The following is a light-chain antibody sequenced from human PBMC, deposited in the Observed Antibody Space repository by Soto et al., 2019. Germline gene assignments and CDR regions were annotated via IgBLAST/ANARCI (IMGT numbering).Light chain of an antibody. CDR1: QRVSSSY. CDR2: GAS. V-gene: IGKV3-20*01. Sequence: EIVLTQSPGTLSLSPGERATLSCRASQRVSSSYLAWYQQKPGQAPRLLIYGASSRATGIPDRFSGSGSGTDFTLTISRLEPEDFAVYYCQHYGRSPAFGGGTRVEI. J-gene: IGKJ4*01. CDR3: QHYGRSPA.